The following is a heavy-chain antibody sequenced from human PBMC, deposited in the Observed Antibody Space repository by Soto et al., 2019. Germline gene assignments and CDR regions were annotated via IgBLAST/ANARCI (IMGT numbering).Heavy chain of an antibody. CDR3: ARPLYGRPNDAFDI. CDR1: GFPFSTYS. D-gene: IGHD3-10*01. J-gene: IGHJ3*02. CDR2: ISSGGNTI. V-gene: IGHV3-48*01. Sequence: EVQLVESGGGLVQPGGSLRLSCAASGFPFSTYSMNWVRQAPGKGLEWVSYISSGGNTIYYADSMKGRFTISRDNAKNSLYLQMNSLRAEDTAVYYCARPLYGRPNDAFDIWGQGTMVTVSS.